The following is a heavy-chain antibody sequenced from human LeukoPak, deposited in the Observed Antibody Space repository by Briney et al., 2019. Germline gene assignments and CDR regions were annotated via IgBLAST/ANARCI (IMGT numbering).Heavy chain of an antibody. Sequence: GGSLRLSCAASGFTFSGHWMTWVRQAPGKGLQWVASIRQDGSVKYYVDSVQGRFIISRDNAMNSLYLQMNSLRAEDTAVYYCARWSHDSFGYYWICSWGQGTLVTVSS. CDR2: IRQDGSVK. D-gene: IGHD3-22*01. CDR3: ARWSHDSFGYYWICS. J-gene: IGHJ5*02. CDR1: GFTFSGHW. V-gene: IGHV3-7*01.